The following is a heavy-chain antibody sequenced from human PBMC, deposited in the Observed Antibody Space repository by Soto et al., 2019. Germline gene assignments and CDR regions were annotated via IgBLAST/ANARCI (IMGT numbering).Heavy chain of an antibody. CDR2: IDPSDSYT. V-gene: IGHV5-10-1*01. J-gene: IGHJ3*02. Sequence: GESLKISCKGSGYSFTSYWISWVRQMPGKGLEWMGRIDPSDSYTNYSPSFQGHVTISADKSISTAYLQWGSLKASDTAMYYCALAVWSDAFDIWGQGTMVTVSS. CDR1: GYSFTSYW. D-gene: IGHD2-8*02. CDR3: ALAVWSDAFDI.